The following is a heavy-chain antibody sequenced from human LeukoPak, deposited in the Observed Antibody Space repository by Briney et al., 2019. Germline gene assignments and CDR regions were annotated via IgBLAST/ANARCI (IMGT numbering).Heavy chain of an antibody. CDR2: IKYSGST. V-gene: IGHV4-59*01. CDR1: GDSISSYY. CDR3: ATSSMVRGVISD. J-gene: IGHJ4*02. Sequence: SETLSLTCTVSGDSISSYYWSWIRQPPGKGLEWIGYIKYSGSTNYNPSLKSRVTVSVDTFKNQFSLKLSSVTAADTAVYYCATSSMVRGVISDWGQGTLVTVSS. D-gene: IGHD3-10*01.